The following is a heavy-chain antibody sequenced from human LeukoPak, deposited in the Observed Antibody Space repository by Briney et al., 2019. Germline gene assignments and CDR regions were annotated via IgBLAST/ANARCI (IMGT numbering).Heavy chain of an antibody. J-gene: IGHJ4*02. Sequence: SETLSLTCTVSGGSISSYYWSWIRQPPGKGLEWSGYISYSGSTNSNPSLKSRVTISVDTSKNQFSLKLSSVTAADTAVYYCARYVWGSYPTFEDYWGQGTLVTVSS. D-gene: IGHD3-16*02. CDR3: ARYVWGSYPTFEDY. V-gene: IGHV4-59*01. CDR1: GGSISSYY. CDR2: ISYSGST.